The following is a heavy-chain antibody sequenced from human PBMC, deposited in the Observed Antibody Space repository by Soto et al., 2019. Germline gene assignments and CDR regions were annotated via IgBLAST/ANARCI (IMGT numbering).Heavy chain of an antibody. CDR3: ARWTYYDSSGYYYVFDY. V-gene: IGHV3-33*01. D-gene: IGHD3-22*01. Sequence: SLRLSCAASGFTFTTYDMHWVRQAPGKGLEWVAVMWFDGKHQYYADSVKGRFTISRDNSKNTLYLQMNSLRADDTALYYCARWTYYDSSGYYYVFDYWGQGTLVTVSS. J-gene: IGHJ4*02. CDR2: MWFDGKHQ. CDR1: GFTFTTYD.